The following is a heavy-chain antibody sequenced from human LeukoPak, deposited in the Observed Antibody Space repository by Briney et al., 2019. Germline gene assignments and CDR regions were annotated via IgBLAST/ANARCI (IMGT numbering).Heavy chain of an antibody. Sequence: GGSLRLSCAASGFTFSNGWMSWVRQAPGKGLEWVGRIKSKTDGATTDYATPVKGRFTISRDDSKSTLYLQMNSLITEDAAVYYCAPHGSGFYCGMDVWGQGTTVTVSS. J-gene: IGHJ6*02. CDR1: GFTFSNGW. CDR2: IKSKTDGATT. D-gene: IGHD3-10*01. CDR3: APHGSGFYCGMDV. V-gene: IGHV3-15*01.